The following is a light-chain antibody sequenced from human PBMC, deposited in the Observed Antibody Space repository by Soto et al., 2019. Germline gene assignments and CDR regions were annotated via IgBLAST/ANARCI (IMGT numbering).Light chain of an antibody. Sequence: EVVLTQSPATLSLSPGERATLSCRASQSVSSTYLAWYQQRPGQAPRLLIYGASSRATGIPDRFSGSGSGTDFTLTISRLEPEDFAVYYCHQYSSSTKTFGQGTKVDI. CDR3: HQYSSSTKT. CDR2: GAS. CDR1: QSVSSTY. J-gene: IGKJ1*01. V-gene: IGKV3-20*01.